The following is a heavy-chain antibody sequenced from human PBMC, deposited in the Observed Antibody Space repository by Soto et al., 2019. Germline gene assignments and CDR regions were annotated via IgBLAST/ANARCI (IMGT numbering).Heavy chain of an antibody. CDR2: ISAYNGNT. J-gene: IGHJ6*03. CDR3: AKAGGPANYYYMDV. CDR1: GYTFTSYG. Sequence: ASVKVSCKASGYTFTSYGISWVRQAPGQGLEWMGWISAYNGNTNYAQKLQGRVTMTTDTSTSTAYMELRSLRSDDTAVYHCAKAGGPANYYYMDVWGKGTTVTVSS. V-gene: IGHV1-18*01. D-gene: IGHD3-16*01.